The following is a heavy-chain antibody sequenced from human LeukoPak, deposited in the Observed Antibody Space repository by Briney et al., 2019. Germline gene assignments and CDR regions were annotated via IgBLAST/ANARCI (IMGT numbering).Heavy chain of an antibody. J-gene: IGHJ4*02. CDR1: GFTFDDYA. D-gene: IGHD3-10*01. V-gene: IGHV3-9*01. CDR3: AKGQYGSGSPFDY. Sequence: PGGSLRLSCAASGFTFDDYAMHWVRQAPGKGLEWVSGISWNSGSIGYADSVKGRFTISRDNAKNSLYLQMNSLRAKDTALYYCAKGQYGSGSPFDYWGQGTLVTVSS. CDR2: ISWNSGSI.